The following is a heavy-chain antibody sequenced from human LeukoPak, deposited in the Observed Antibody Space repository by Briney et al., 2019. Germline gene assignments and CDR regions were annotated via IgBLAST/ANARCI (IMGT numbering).Heavy chain of an antibody. D-gene: IGHD3-3*01. CDR3: ARGSYYDFWSGTAMSPVRFDY. V-gene: IGHV4-34*01. J-gene: IGHJ4*02. CDR2: INHSGST. CDR1: GGSFSGYY. Sequence: KASETLSLTCAVYGGSFSGYYWSWIRQPPGKGLEWIGEINHSGSTNYNPSLKSRVTISVDTSKNQFSLKLSSVTAADTAVYYCARGSYYDFWSGTAMSPVRFDYWGQGTLVTVSS.